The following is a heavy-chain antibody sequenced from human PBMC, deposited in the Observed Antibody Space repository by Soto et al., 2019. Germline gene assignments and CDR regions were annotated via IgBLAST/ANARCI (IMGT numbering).Heavy chain of an antibody. Sequence: QVQLQESGPGLVKPSQTLSLACTVSAGSISSGGYYWSWIRQHPGKGLEWIGYIYYSGSTYYNPSLNSRVTISVDTSKNQFSLKLSSVTAADTVVYYCARSSQSTVTTVDYWGQGTLVTVS. CDR1: AGSISSGGYY. CDR3: ARSSQSTVTTVDY. CDR2: IYYSGST. D-gene: IGHD4-17*01. V-gene: IGHV4-31*03. J-gene: IGHJ4*02.